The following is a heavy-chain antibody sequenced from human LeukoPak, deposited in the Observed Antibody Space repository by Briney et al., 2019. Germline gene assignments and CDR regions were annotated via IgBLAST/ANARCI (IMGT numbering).Heavy chain of an antibody. Sequence: GGSLRLFCAASGFTVRRNYMNWVRRASGKGLEDVSVLYRGCSTFFADYVQGRITISRDNSKNTLSLQMNSLRVEETGVYYCARDLPTATTGIIYNYAGMDVWGKVTTVTVSS. D-gene: IGHD4-17*01. J-gene: IGHJ6*04. CDR2: LYRGCST. CDR3: ARDLPTATTGIIYNYAGMDV. CDR1: GFTVRRNY. V-gene: IGHV3-66*02.